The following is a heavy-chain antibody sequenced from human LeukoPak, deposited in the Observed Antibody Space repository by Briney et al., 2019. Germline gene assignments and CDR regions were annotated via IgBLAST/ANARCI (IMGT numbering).Heavy chain of an antibody. CDR3: ARAPYSSYGDY. J-gene: IGHJ4*02. CDR1: GGSISSGGYY. D-gene: IGHD3-22*01. Sequence: SQTLSLTCNVSGGSISSGGYYWSWIRQPPGKGLEWIGYIYHSGSTYYNPSLKSRVTISVDRSKNQFSLKLSSVTAADTAVYYCARAPYSSYGDYWGQGTLVTVAS. CDR2: IYHSGST. V-gene: IGHV4-30-2*01.